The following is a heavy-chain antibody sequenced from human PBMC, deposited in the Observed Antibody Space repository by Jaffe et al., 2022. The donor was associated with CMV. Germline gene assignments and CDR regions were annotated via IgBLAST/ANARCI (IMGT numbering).Heavy chain of an antibody. CDR1: GGSISSYY. J-gene: IGHJ5*02. V-gene: IGHV4-59*01. Sequence: QVQLQESGPGLVKPSETLSLTCTVSGGSISSYYWSWIRQPPGKGLEWIGYIYYSGSTNYNPSLKSRVTISVDTSKNQFSLKLSSVTAADTAVYYCARVTGYYYDSSGYYSNWFDPWGQGTLVTVSS. CDR3: ARVTGYYYDSSGYYSNWFDP. D-gene: IGHD3-22*01. CDR2: IYYSGST.